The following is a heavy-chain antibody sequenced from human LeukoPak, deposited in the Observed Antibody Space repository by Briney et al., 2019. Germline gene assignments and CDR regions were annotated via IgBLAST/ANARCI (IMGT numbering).Heavy chain of an antibody. CDR3: ASTGGYCSSTSCRYLYYYYGMDV. CDR2: ISGSGGST. V-gene: IGHV3-23*01. D-gene: IGHD2-2*01. Sequence: PGGSLRLSCAASGFTFSSYAMSWVRQAPGKGLEWVSAISGSGGSTYYADSVKGRFTISRDNAKNSLYLQMNSLRAEDTAVYYCASTGGYCSSTSCRYLYYYYGMDVWGQGTTVTVSS. CDR1: GFTFSSYA. J-gene: IGHJ6*02.